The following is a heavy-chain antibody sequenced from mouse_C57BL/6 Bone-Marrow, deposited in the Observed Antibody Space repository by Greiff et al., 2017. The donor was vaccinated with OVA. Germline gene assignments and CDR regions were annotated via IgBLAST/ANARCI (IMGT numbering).Heavy chain of an antibody. CDR2: IDSENGDT. J-gene: IGHJ3*01. D-gene: IGHD3-2*02. CDR1: GFNIKDDY. V-gene: IGHV14-4*01. CDR3: TTQLRLRWFAY. Sequence: VQLQQSGAELVRPGASVKLSCTASGFNIKDDYMHWVKQRPEQGLEWIGWIDSENGDTEYASKFQGKATITADTSSNTAYLQLSSLTSEDTAVYYCTTQLRLRWFAYWGQGTLVTVSA.